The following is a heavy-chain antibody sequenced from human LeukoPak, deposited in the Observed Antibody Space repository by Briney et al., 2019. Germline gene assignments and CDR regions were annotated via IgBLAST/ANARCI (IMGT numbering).Heavy chain of an antibody. Sequence: GRSLRLSCAASGFTFSSYAMHWVRQAPGKGLEWVAVISYDGSNKYYADSVKGRFTISRDNSKNTLYLQMNSLRAEDTAVYYCARVVRQQVDYWGQGTLVTVSS. CDR2: ISYDGSNK. J-gene: IGHJ4*02. CDR1: GFTFSSYA. CDR3: ARVVRQQVDY. D-gene: IGHD6-13*01. V-gene: IGHV3-30-3*01.